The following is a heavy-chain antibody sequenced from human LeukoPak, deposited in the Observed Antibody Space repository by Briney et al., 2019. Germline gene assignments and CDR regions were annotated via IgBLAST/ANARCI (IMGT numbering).Heavy chain of an antibody. J-gene: IGHJ6*03. CDR1: GFTLSSYW. CDR3: ARCQGTRGYYVGFYYYMDV. V-gene: IGHV3-7*01. Sequence: GGSLRLTCAASGFTLSSYWMSWVRQAPGKGLEWVANIKEDGSEKYYVDSVKGRFTISRDNAKNSLYLQMNSLRAEDTAVYYCARCQGTRGYYVGFYYYMDVWGKGTTVTVSS. CDR2: IKEDGSEK. D-gene: IGHD3-22*01.